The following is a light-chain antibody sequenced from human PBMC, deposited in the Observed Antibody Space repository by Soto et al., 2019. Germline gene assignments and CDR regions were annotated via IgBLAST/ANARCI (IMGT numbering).Light chain of an antibody. CDR3: CSYAGSSTHVV. V-gene: IGLV2-23*01. CDR2: EGS. CDR1: SSDVGSYNL. Sequence: QSALTQPASVSGSPGQSNTISCTGTSSDVGSYNLVSWYQQHPGKAPKLMIYEGSKRPSGVSNRFSGSKSGNTASLTISGLQAEDEADYYCCSYAGSSTHVVLGGGTKLTVL. J-gene: IGLJ2*01.